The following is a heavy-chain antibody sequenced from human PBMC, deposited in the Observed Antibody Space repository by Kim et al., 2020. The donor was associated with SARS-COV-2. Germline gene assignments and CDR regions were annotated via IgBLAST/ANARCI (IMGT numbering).Heavy chain of an antibody. CDR1: GGSISSGGYY. V-gene: IGHV4-31*03. CDR3: ARTVTMGTWYFDY. Sequence: SETLSLTCTVSGGSISSGGYYWSWIRQHPGKGLEWIGYIYYSGSTYYNPSLKSRVTISVDTSKNQFSLKLSSVTAADTAVYYCARTVTMGTWYFDYWGQGTLVNVSS. D-gene: IGHD4-17*01. J-gene: IGHJ4*02. CDR2: IYYSGST.